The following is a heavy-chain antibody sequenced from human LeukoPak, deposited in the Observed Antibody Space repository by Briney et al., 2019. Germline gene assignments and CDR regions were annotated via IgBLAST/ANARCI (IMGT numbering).Heavy chain of an antibody. CDR1: GGSIRSSYYY. V-gene: IGHV4-39*07. J-gene: IGHJ6*02. CDR2: IYDSGST. CDR3: ARVRLRFLVYYYYGMDV. D-gene: IGHD3-3*01. Sequence: PSETLSLTCTVSGGSIRSSYYYWGWIRQPPGKGLEWIGSIYDSGSTYYNPSLKSRVTISVDTSKNQFSLKLSSVTAADTAVYYCARVRLRFLVYYYYGMDVWGQGTTVTVSS.